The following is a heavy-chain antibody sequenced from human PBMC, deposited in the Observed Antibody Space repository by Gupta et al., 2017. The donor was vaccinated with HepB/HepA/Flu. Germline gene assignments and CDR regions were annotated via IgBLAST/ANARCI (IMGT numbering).Heavy chain of an antibody. CDR3: ARSYDFWSGYYINYYYYGMDV. CDR1: GYTFTSYD. J-gene: IGHJ6*02. V-gene: IGHV1-8*01. Sequence: QVQLVQSGAEVKKPGASVKVSCKASGYTFTSYDINWVRQATGQGLEWMGWMNPNSGNTGYAQKFQGRVTMTRNTSISTAYMELSSLRSEDTAVYYCARSYDFWSGYYINYYYYGMDVWGQGTTVTVSS. CDR2: MNPNSGNT. D-gene: IGHD3-3*01.